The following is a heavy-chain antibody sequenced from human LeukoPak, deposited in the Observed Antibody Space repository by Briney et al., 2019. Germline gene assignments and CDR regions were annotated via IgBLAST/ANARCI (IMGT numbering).Heavy chain of an antibody. V-gene: IGHV3-23*01. J-gene: IGHJ4*02. CDR3: TREGGTRVPLDY. D-gene: IGHD4-17*01. CDR1: GFTFTSYA. Sequence: GGSLRLSCAVSGFTFTSYAIAWVRQAPGKGLEWVSTISGSGNRTYYAKSVKGRFTLSRDKSTSMVYLQMSSLRVEETAVYYCTREGGTRVPLDYWGQGTLVTVSS. CDR2: ISGSGNRT.